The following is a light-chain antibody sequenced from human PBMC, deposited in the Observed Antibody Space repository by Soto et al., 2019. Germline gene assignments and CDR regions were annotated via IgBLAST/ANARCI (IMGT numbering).Light chain of an antibody. Sequence: DLQLTQSPSFLSASVGDRVTITCRASRDISSYLAWYQQKPGKAPKVLIYAASTLQSGVPSRFSGSGSATEFTLTISSLQPEDFATYYCQQVNSFPLTFGGGSEVEIK. J-gene: IGKJ4*01. CDR3: QQVNSFPLT. CDR2: AAS. CDR1: RDISSY. V-gene: IGKV1-9*01.